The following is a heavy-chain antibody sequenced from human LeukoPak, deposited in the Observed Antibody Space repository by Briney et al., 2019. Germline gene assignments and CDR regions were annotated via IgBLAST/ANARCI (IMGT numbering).Heavy chain of an antibody. V-gene: IGHV3-7*01. CDR2: IKQDGSEK. Sequence: GGSLRLSCAASGFTFSSYWMSWVRQAPGKGLEWVANIKQDGSEKYYVDSVKGRFTISRDNAKNSLYLQMNSLRAEDTAVYYCARDLDYYGSGSYYNLLDYWGQGTLVTVSS. D-gene: IGHD3-10*01. CDR1: GFTFSSYW. CDR3: ARDLDYYGSGSYYNLLDY. J-gene: IGHJ4*02.